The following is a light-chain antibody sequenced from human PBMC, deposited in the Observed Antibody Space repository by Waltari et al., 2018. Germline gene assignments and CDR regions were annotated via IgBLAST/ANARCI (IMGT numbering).Light chain of an antibody. Sequence: DIQMTQSPSSLSASVGDRVTITCRASQNINSFLNWYQQKPGRAPKLLIYAASSLHSGVPSRFSGSGSGTDYTLTISSLQPEDFATYYCQQSYSTLTSGQGTKVEIK. CDR1: QNINSF. V-gene: IGKV1-39*01. J-gene: IGKJ1*01. CDR3: QQSYSTLT. CDR2: AAS.